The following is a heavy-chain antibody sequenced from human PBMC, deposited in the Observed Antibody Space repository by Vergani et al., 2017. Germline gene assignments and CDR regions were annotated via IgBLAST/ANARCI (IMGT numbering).Heavy chain of an antibody. CDR1: GFTFTNYA. Sequence: EVQLLESGGGLVQPGGSLRLSCGASGFTFTNYAMSWVRQAPGKGLEWVSVISGSGGRTYYADSVKGRFTISRDNSKNTLYMQMSSLRAEDTAAYFCAKVTSYDFWSDSRGSGEFDYWGQGTLVTVSS. V-gene: IGHV3-23*01. D-gene: IGHD3-3*01. CDR3: AKVTSYDFWSDSRGSGEFDY. J-gene: IGHJ4*02. CDR2: ISGSGGRT.